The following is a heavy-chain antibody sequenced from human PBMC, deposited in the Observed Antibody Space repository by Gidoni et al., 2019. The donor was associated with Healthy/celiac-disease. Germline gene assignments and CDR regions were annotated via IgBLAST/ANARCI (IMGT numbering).Heavy chain of an antibody. D-gene: IGHD2-2*01. CDR3: AKRDLVVPAAMDGYYYYYGMDV. CDR1: GFTFSSYA. CDR2: ISGSGGST. J-gene: IGHJ6*02. V-gene: IGHV3-23*01. Sequence: EVQLLESGGGLVQPGGSLRLSCAASGFTFSSYAMSWVRQAPGKGLEWVSAISGSGGSTYYADSVKGRFTISRDNSKNTLYLQMNSLRAEDTAVYYCAKRDLVVPAAMDGYYYYYGMDVWGQGTTVTVSS.